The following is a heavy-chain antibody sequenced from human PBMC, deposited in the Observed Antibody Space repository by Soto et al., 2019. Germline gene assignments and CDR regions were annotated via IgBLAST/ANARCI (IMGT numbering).Heavy chain of an antibody. V-gene: IGHV3-30*18. J-gene: IGHJ4*01. Sequence: PVGSLRLSCTDSGFSFNTYVMDWVRQAPGKGLEWVARILYDGSKEYYADPVKGRFTISRDNSKNKLYLQMDSLRVEDTAVYYCAKGLALMADHWGHGTPLTVS. CDR2: ILYDGSKE. D-gene: IGHD2-21*01. CDR1: GFSFNTYV. CDR3: AKGLALMADH.